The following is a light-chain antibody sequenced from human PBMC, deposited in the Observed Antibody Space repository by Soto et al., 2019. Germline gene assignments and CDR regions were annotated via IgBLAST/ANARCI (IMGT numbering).Light chain of an antibody. CDR2: EVT. CDR1: SSDVGGYND. V-gene: IGLV2-8*01. CDR3: SSKAGSNNLGVV. Sequence: QSALTQPASVSGSPGQSVAISCTGTSSDVGGYNDVSWYQQHPGKAPKLMIYEVTKRPSGVPDRFSGSKSGNTASLTVSGLQADDEADYYCSSKAGSNNLGVVFGGGTKVTVL. J-gene: IGLJ2*01.